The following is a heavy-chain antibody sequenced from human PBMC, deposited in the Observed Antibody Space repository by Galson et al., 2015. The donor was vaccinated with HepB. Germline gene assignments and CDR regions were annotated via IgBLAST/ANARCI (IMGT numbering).Heavy chain of an antibody. V-gene: IGHV3-15*01. J-gene: IGHJ4*02. CDR1: GFTFSNAW. Sequence: SLRLSCAASGFTFSNAWMSWVRQAPGKGLEWVGRIKSKTDGGTTDYAAPVKGRFTISRDDSKNTLYLQMNSLKTEDTAVYYCTTDLEVGASHFDYWGQGTLVTVSS. CDR2: IKSKTDGGTT. D-gene: IGHD1-26*01. CDR3: TTDLEVGASHFDY.